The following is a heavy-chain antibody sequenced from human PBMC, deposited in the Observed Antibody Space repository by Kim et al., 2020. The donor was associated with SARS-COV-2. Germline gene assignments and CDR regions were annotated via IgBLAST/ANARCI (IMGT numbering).Heavy chain of an antibody. CDR1: GFTFSSYG. D-gene: IGHD2-2*03. Sequence: GGSLRLSCAASGFTFSSYGMHWVRQAPGKGLEWVAVISYDGSNKYYADSVKGRFTISRDNSKNTLYLQMNSLRAEDTAVYYCAKDRLVGIVVVPAATPYYYYYGMDVWGQGTTVTVSS. V-gene: IGHV3-30*18. CDR2: ISYDGSNK. CDR3: AKDRLVGIVVVPAATPYYYYYGMDV. J-gene: IGHJ6*02.